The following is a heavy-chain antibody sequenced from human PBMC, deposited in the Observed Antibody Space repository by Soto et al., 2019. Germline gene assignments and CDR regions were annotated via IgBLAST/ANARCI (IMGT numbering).Heavy chain of an antibody. CDR3: AHSWYCSGGSCYYTYYFDY. J-gene: IGHJ4*02. V-gene: IGHV2-5*02. Sequence: QITLKESGPTLVKPTQTLTLTCTFSGFSLSTSGVGVGWIRQPPGKALEWLALIYWDDDKRYSPSLKSRLTITKDTSKNQGVLKMTNMDPVETANYYCAHSWYCSGGSCYYTYYFDYGGQGTLVTVSS. CDR1: GFSLSTSGVG. D-gene: IGHD2-15*01. CDR2: IYWDDDK.